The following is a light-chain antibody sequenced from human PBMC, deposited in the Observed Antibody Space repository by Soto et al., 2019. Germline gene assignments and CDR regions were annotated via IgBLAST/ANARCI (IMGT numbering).Light chain of an antibody. V-gene: IGKV3-20*01. CDR1: QSVSRDK. J-gene: IGKJ5*01. CDR2: GAS. Sequence: EILLTQSPCTLSLSPGERASLSCRASQSVSRDKLAWYQQKPGQAPSLLMFGASGRATGIPERFSGSGSGTDFSLTISSLQPEDFATYYCQQASSFPPTFGQGTRLEIK. CDR3: QQASSFPPT.